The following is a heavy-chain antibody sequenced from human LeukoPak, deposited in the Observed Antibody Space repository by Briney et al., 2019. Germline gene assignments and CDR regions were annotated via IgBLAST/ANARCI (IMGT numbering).Heavy chain of an antibody. Sequence: EASVKVSCKASGYTFTSYGISWVRQAPGQGLEWMGWISAYNGNTNYAQKLQGRVTMTTDTSTSTAYMELRSLRSDDTAVYYCARDHSMVRGAARSYYYYMDVWGKGTTVTISS. CDR3: ARDHSMVRGAARSYYYYMDV. CDR1: GYTFTSYG. V-gene: IGHV1-18*01. CDR2: ISAYNGNT. D-gene: IGHD3-10*01. J-gene: IGHJ6*03.